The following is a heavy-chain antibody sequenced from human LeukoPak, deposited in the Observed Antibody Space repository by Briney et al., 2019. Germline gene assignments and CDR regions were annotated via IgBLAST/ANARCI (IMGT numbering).Heavy chain of an antibody. CDR1: GLTFSSCA. V-gene: IGHV3-23*01. Sequence: GGSLRLSCAASGLTFSSCAMSWVRQAPGKGLEWVSAISGSGGTTYYADSVKGRFTISRDNSKNTLYLQMNSLRAEDTAVYYCAKDSVGLYPRVSDYWGQGTLVTVSS. D-gene: IGHD2-2*01. CDR2: ISGSGGTT. CDR3: AKDSVGLYPRVSDY. J-gene: IGHJ4*02.